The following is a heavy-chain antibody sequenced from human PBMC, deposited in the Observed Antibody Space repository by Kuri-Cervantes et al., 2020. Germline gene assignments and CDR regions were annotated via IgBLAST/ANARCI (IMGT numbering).Heavy chain of an antibody. J-gene: IGHJ4*02. CDR3: ARSIAAAGIELDY. D-gene: IGHD6-13*01. V-gene: IGHV3-49*04. CDR2: IRSKAYGGTT. Sequence: GESLKISCTASGFTFGDYAMSWVRQAPGKGLEWVGFIRSKAYGGTTEYAASVKGRFTISRDDAKSIAYLQMNSLKTEDTAVYYCARSIAAAGIELDYWGQGTLVTVSS. CDR1: GFTFGDYA.